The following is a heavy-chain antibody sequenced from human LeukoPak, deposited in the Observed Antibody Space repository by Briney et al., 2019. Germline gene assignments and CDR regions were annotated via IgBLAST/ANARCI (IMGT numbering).Heavy chain of an antibody. J-gene: IGHJ4*02. Sequence: ETLSLTCTVSGGSISSYYWSWIRQPPGKGLEWVANIKQDGSEKYYVDSVKGRFTISRDNAKNSLYLQMNSLRAEDTAVYYCAGGYDYGDYWGQGTLVTVSS. D-gene: IGHD1-14*01. V-gene: IGHV3-7*04. CDR1: GGSISSYY. CDR3: AGGYDYGDY. CDR2: IKQDGSEK.